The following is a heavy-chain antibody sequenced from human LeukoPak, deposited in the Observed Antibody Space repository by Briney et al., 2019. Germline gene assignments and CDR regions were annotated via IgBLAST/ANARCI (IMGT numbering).Heavy chain of an antibody. D-gene: IGHD3-22*01. Sequence: PGGSLRLSCAASEFTFSNYAMSWVRQAPGKGLEWVSAISDGSVNTYYADFVKGRFSISRDNSKNTLYLQMNSLRAEDTAVYYCAKDYYDSSGYYRGFDYWGQGTLVTVSS. V-gene: IGHV3-23*01. CDR2: ISDGSVNT. CDR1: EFTFSNYA. J-gene: IGHJ4*02. CDR3: AKDYYDSSGYYRGFDY.